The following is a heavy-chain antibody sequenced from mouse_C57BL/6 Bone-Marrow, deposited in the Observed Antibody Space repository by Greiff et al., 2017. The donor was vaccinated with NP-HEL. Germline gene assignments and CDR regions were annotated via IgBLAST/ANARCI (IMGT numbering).Heavy chain of an antibody. CDR3: ASHYDGYPDY. CDR1: GFTFTSYG. D-gene: IGHD2-3*01. V-gene: IGHV5-6*01. Sequence: EVQGVESGGDLVKPGGSLKLSCAASGFTFTSYGMSWVRQTPDKRLEWVATISSGGRYTDYPDSVKGRFTISRNNAKNTLYLQRSRMKSEHTAMYYCASHYDGYPDYWGQGTTLTVTS. CDR2: ISSGGRYT. J-gene: IGHJ2*01.